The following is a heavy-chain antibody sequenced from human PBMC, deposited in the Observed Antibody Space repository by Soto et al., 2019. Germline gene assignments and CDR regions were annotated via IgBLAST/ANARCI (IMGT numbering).Heavy chain of an antibody. CDR1: GFTFSSHA. V-gene: IGHV3-23*01. J-gene: IGHJ4*02. CDR3: AKGRYSGPYYSGY. D-gene: IGHD1-26*01. CDR2: ISGSGGST. Sequence: EVQLLESGGGLVQPGESLRLSCAASGFTFSSHAMNWVRQAPGKGLEWVSAISGSGGSTYYADSVKGRFTISRDKSQNTLYLQMSSLRAEDTAVYYCAKGRYSGPYYSGYWGQGTLVTVSP.